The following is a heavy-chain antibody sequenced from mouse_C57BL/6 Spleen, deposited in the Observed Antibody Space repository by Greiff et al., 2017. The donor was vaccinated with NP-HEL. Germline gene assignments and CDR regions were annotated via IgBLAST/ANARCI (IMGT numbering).Heavy chain of an antibody. CDR3: ARSLGGSSF. D-gene: IGHD1-1*01. CDR2: IGPGSGST. CDR1: AYTFTDYY. Sequence: QVQLQQSGAELVKPGASVKISCKASAYTFTDYYINWVKQRPGQGLEWSGKIGPGSGSTYYNEKFKGKATLTADKSSSTAYMQLSSLTSEDSAVYFCARSLGGSSFWGTGTTVTVSS. V-gene: IGHV1-77*01. J-gene: IGHJ1*03.